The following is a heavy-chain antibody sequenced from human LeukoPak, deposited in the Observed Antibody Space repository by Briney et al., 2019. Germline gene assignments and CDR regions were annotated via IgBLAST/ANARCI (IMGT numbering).Heavy chain of an antibody. CDR1: GGSISGYY. D-gene: IGHD4-17*01. CDR2: IYYSGST. CDR3: ARDRMTTVTAFDY. V-gene: IGHV4-39*07. J-gene: IGHJ4*02. Sequence: PSETLSLTCTVSGGSISGYYWGWIRQPPGKGLEWIGSIYYSGSTYYNPSLKSRVTISVDTSKNQFSLKLSSVTAADTAVYYCARDRMTTVTAFDYWGQGTLVTVSS.